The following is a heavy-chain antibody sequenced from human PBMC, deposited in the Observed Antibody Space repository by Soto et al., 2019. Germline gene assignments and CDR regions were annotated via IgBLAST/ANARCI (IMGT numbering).Heavy chain of an antibody. D-gene: IGHD2-15*01. CDR1: GFTLSSYA. J-gene: IGHJ6*03. V-gene: IGHV3-23*01. CDR2: ISGSGGST. CDR3: AKHQGYCSGGSCYSDGSYYYYYMDV. Sequence: VGSLRLSCAASGFTLSSYAMSWVRQAPGKGLEWVSAISGSGGSTYYADSVKGRFTISRDNSKNTLYLQMNSLRAEDTAVYYCAKHQGYCSGGSCYSDGSYYYYYMDVWGKGTTVTVSS.